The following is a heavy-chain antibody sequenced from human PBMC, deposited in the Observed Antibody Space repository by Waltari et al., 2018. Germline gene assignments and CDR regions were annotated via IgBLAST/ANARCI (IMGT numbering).Heavy chain of an antibody. V-gene: IGHV4-38-2*02. Sequence: QVQLRESGPGPVRSSETLSLTCNVSGHPVNKDFYWAWIRQSPGGGLEWIASIYHTGSSHYNSSLKSRVSISTDMPTKQFFLTLTHLTAADTAVYYCAEEGNTTAGLFDSWGQGTLVTVSS. D-gene: IGHD6-25*01. J-gene: IGHJ4*02. CDR2: IYHTGSS. CDR3: AEEGNTTAGLFDS. CDR1: GHPVNKDFY.